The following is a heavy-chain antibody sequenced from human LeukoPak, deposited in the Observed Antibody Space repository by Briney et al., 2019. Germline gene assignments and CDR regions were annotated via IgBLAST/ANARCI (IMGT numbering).Heavy chain of an antibody. CDR3: ARDLTGWGESSGYSDY. V-gene: IGHV3-30*01. CDR1: GFTFSSYA. D-gene: IGHD3-22*01. CDR2: ISYDGTNK. J-gene: IGHJ4*02. Sequence: PGGSLRLSCAASGFTFSSYAMHWVRQAPGKGLEWVALISYDGTNKFYEDSVKGRFTISRDNSKNTLFLQVNSLRAEDTAVYYCARDLTGWGESSGYSDYRGQGTLVTVSS.